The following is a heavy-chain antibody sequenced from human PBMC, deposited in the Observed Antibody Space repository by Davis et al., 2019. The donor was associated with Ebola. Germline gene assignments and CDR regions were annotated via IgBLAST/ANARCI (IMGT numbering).Heavy chain of an antibody. CDR1: GLTFTSFS. CDR3: SSRLGGWSPIYY. D-gene: IGHD6-19*01. CDR2: ISGSGYST. J-gene: IGHJ4*02. Sequence: GESLKISCAASGLTFTSFSMMWVRQAPGKGLEWVSDISGSGYSTYYADSVKGRFTISRDNSTNTVHLQMSSLRAEDTAIYYCSSRLGGWSPIYYWGRGAPVTVSS. V-gene: IGHV3-23*01.